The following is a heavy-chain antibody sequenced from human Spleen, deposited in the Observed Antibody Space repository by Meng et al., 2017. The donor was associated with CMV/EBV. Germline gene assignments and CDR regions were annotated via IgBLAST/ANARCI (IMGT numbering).Heavy chain of an antibody. D-gene: IGHD6-13*01. V-gene: IGHV3-7*01. CDR1: GFTFSNYW. CDR2: IKQDGSEI. J-gene: IGHJ4*02. Sequence: GGSLRLSCAASGFTFSNYWMSWVRQAPGKGLEWVAHIKQDGSEIYYVDSLKGRFTISRDNGKKSLFLQMNSLRVEDTAVYYCARERIADGIRGFDYWGQGTLVTVSS. CDR3: ARERIADGIRGFDY.